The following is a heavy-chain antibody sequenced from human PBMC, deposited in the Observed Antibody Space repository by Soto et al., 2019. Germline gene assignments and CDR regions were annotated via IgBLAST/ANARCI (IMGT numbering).Heavy chain of an antibody. D-gene: IGHD1-1*01. V-gene: IGHV4-31*03. Sequence: QVQLQESGPGLVKPSQTLSLTCTVSGGSISSGGTGSYWTWIRQLPGKGLEWIGYIYYTGNTYYNPSLKSRATISIDTSENQFSPTLTSVTAADTAVYFCASGHDAYKVRYWGQGTLVTVSS. CDR1: GGSISSGGTGSY. J-gene: IGHJ4*02. CDR2: IYYTGNT. CDR3: ASGHDAYKVRY.